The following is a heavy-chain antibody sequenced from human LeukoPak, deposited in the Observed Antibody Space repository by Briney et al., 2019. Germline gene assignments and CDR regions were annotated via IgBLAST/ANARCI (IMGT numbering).Heavy chain of an antibody. D-gene: IGHD3-3*01. Sequence: GSLRLSCAASGFTFSSYWMHWVRQAPGKGLEWIGSIYYSGSTYYNPSLKSRVTISVDTSKNQFSLKLSSVTAADTAVYFCARLIRTYYDFWSGYYHDYWGQGTLVTVSS. CDR2: IYYSGST. J-gene: IGHJ4*02. CDR3: ARLIRTYYDFWSGYYHDY. V-gene: IGHV4-39*01. CDR1: GFTFSSYW.